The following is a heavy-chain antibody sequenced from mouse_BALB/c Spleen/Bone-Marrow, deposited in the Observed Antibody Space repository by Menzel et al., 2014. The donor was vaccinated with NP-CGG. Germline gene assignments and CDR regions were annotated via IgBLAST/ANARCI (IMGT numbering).Heavy chain of an antibody. J-gene: IGHJ4*01. CDR3: ASLLTTATYAMDY. CDR2: IRNKANGYTT. CDR1: GFTFTDYY. Sequence: EVQGVESGGGLVQPGGSLRLSCTTSGFTFTDYYMSWVRQPSGKALEWLGFIRNKANGYTTEYSASVKGRFTISRDNSQSILYLQMNTLRAEDSATYYCASLLTTATYAMDYWGQGTSVTVSS. D-gene: IGHD1-2*01. V-gene: IGHV7-3*02.